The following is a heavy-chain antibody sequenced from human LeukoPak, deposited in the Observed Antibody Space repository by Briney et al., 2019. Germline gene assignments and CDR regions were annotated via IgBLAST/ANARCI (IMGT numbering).Heavy chain of an antibody. CDR2: ISGSSHKT. J-gene: IGHJ4*02. CDR3: TKDFFPNGANSVPPYYFGH. CDR1: GFTFSSYA. D-gene: IGHD4/OR15-4a*01. Sequence: GGSLRLSCAASGFTFSSYALSWVRQAPGKGLEWASAISGSSHKTYYTDSVKGRFTISRDNSKNTLYLQMDSLRAEDTAVYYCTKDFFPNGANSVPPYYFGHWGQGALVTASS. V-gene: IGHV3-23*01.